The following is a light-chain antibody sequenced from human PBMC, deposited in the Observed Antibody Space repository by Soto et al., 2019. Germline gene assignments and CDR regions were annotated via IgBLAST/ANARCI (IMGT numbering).Light chain of an antibody. CDR2: EVF. V-gene: IGLV2-23*02. J-gene: IGLJ3*02. Sequence: QSALTQPASVSGSPGQSITISCTGTSSDVWSYNLVSWYQQNPGKAPKLMIFEVFKRPSGVSSRFSGSKSGNTASLTVSGLQAEDEADYYCSSYADSNTWVFGGGTKLTVL. CDR1: SSDVWSYNL. CDR3: SSYADSNTWV.